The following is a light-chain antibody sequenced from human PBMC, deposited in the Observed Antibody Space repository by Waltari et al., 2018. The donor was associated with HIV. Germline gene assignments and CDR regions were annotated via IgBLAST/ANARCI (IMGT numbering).Light chain of an antibody. Sequence: QSALTQPASVSGSPGQSITISCTGTSSDVGGYNSVSWYQQHPGKAPKLMIYEVSNRPSGVSNRFSGSKSGNTASLTISGLQAEDEADYYCSSYTSSSTEVFGGGTKLTVL. CDR2: EVS. J-gene: IGLJ2*01. CDR1: SSDVGGYNS. CDR3: SSYTSSSTEV. V-gene: IGLV2-14*01.